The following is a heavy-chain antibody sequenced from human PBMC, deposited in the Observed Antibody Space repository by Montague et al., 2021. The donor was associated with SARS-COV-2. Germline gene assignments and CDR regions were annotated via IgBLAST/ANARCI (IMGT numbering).Heavy chain of an antibody. Sequence: CAISGDSVSSNSATWNWVRQSPSRGLEWPGRTYYRSKWYNDYAVSVRGRVTINPDTSKNQFSLQLNSVTPEDTTIYYRTSGREGNYNVMDVWGQGTTVTVSS. D-gene: IGHD1-1*01. CDR1: GDSVSSNSAT. V-gene: IGHV6-1*01. CDR3: TSGREGNYNVMDV. CDR2: TYYRSKWYN. J-gene: IGHJ6*02.